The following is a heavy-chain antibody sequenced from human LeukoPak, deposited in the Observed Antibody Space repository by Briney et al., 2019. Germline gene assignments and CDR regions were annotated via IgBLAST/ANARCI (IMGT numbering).Heavy chain of an antibody. CDR3: AKDLTTVTTQGDY. CDR2: IRYDGSNQ. CDR1: GFTFSNYG. D-gene: IGHD4-17*01. Sequence: GGSLRLSCAASGFTFSNYGMHWFRQAPGKGLEWVAFIRYDGSNQYYADSVKGRFTISRDNPKNTLYPQMNSLRAEDTAVYYCAKDLTTVTTQGDYWGQGTLVTVSS. J-gene: IGHJ4*02. V-gene: IGHV3-30*02.